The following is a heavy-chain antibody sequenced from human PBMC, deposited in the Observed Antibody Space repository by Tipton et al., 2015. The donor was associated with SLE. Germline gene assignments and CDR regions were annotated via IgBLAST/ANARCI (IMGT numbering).Heavy chain of an antibody. J-gene: IGHJ4*02. CDR1: GFTFSTYA. CDR3: AKEGGRGGVFDY. CDR2: ISGSGGGT. Sequence: SLRLSCAASGFTFSTYAMTWVRQAPGKGLEWVSGISGSGGGTYYADSVKGRFSISRDNSKNTLYLQMNSLRAEDTAVYYCAKEGGRGGVFDYWGQGTLVTVSS. D-gene: IGHD2-8*02. V-gene: IGHV3-23*01.